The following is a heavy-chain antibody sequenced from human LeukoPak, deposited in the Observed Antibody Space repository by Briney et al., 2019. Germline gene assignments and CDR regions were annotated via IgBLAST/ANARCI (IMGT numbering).Heavy chain of an antibody. V-gene: IGHV3-53*01. CDR3: ARRAGAYSHPYDF. Sequence: GGSLRLSCAASGFAVSSNSMSWVRQAPGKGLEWVSFIYNSSRIHYSDSVKGRFTISRDNSKNTLYLQMNSLRAEDTAVYYCARRAGAYSHPYDFWGQGPLVTVSS. D-gene: IGHD4/OR15-4a*01. CDR2: IYNSSRI. CDR1: GFAVSSNS. J-gene: IGHJ4*02.